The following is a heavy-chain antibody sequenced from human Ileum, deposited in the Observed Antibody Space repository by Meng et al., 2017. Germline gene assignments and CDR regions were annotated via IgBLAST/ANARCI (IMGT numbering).Heavy chain of an antibody. V-gene: IGHV3-21*01. CDR1: GFTFSSSS. D-gene: IGHD3-16*01. J-gene: IGHJ4*02. Sequence: GESLKISCAASGFTFSSSSMNWVRQAPGKGLEWVSSIDGTSAYIYYADSIKGRFTISRDNAKNSLYLHMNSLRAEDTAVYYCARGAVTFGRYDYWGRGTLVTVSS. CDR3: ARGAVTFGRYDY. CDR2: IDGTSAYI.